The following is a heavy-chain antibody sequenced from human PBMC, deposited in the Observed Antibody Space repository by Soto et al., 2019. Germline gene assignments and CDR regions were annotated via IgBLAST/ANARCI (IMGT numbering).Heavy chain of an antibody. CDR2: IWYDGSKK. J-gene: IGHJ6*02. D-gene: IGHD3-3*01. CDR1: GFTFSSLG. CDR3: ARDASYYSLWSGYYPSRNGMDV. Sequence: QVQVVESGGGVVQPGRSLRLSCAASGFTFSSLGMHWVRQAPGKGLEWVSLIWYDGSKKSYGDSVKGRFTISGDNSRNTVYLQMNSLRADDTAVYYCARDASYYSLWSGYYPSRNGMDVWGQGTTVTVSS. V-gene: IGHV3-33*01.